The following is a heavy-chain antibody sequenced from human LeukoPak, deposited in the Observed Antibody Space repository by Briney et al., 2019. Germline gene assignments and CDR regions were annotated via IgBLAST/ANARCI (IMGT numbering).Heavy chain of an antibody. CDR2: IYTSGST. CDR3: ATASTVTADYYYYYMDV. D-gene: IGHD4-11*01. J-gene: IGHJ6*03. Sequence: SETLSLTCTVSGGSISSNYWSWIRQPAGKGLEWIGRIYTSGSTNYNPSLKSRVTMSVDTSKNQFSLKLSSVTAADTAVYYCATASTVTADYYYYYMDVWGKGTTVTVSS. CDR1: GGSISSNY. V-gene: IGHV4-4*07.